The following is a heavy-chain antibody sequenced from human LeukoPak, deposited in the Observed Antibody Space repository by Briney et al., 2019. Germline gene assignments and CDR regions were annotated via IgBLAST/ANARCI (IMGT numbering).Heavy chain of an antibody. Sequence: GGSLRLSCATTGFTFYAYAMSWVRQAPEKGLEWVATITGAGDATYHAASVMGRFTVSRDNSKNTLSLQMSSLRGEDTAVYYCAKSWGSGTYTFDYWGQGILVTVSS. J-gene: IGHJ4*02. CDR2: ITGAGDAT. CDR3: AKSWGSGTYTFDY. V-gene: IGHV3-23*01. CDR1: GFTFYAYA. D-gene: IGHD3-10*01.